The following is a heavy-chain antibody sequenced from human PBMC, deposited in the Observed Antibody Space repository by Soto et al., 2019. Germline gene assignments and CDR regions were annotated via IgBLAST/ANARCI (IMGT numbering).Heavy chain of an antibody. D-gene: IGHD6-6*01. Sequence: LQQWGAGLLKPSETLSLTCSVYAESFGGYYWSWIRQHPGKGLEWIGEINHSGSSNYNPSLKSRISISVDTSKYQFSLRLSSVTAADTAVYYCARGGDPYSISSGDFDYWGQGTLVTVSS. CDR2: INHSGSS. J-gene: IGHJ4*02. CDR1: AESFGGYY. CDR3: ARGGDPYSISSGDFDY. V-gene: IGHV4-34*01.